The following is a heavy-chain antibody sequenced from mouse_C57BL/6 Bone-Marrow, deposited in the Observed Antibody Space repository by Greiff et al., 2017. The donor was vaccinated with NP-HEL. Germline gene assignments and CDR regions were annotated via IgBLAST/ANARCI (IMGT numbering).Heavy chain of an antibody. D-gene: IGHD2-5*01. CDR1: GYTFTSYG. CDR3: ARYSKKGFDY. V-gene: IGHV1-81*01. CDR2: IYPRSGNP. J-gene: IGHJ2*01. Sequence: QVQLQQSGAELARPGASVPLSFPASGYTFTSYGISWVKQRTGQGLEWIGEIYPRSGNPFYNEKFKGKATLTADKSSSTAYMELRSLTSEDSAVYVCARYSKKGFDYWGQGTTLTVSA.